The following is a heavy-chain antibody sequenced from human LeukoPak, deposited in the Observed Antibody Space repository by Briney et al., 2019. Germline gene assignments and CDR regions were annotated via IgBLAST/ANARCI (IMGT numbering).Heavy chain of an antibody. D-gene: IGHD6-13*01. V-gene: IGHV4-39*07. Sequence: SETLSLTCIVSGGSISGSSYYWGWIRQPPGKGLEWIGNIYYSGSTYSNPSLKSRVTISVDTSKNQFSLKLSSVTAADTAVYYCARGRGSSWYYFDYWGQGTLVTVSS. J-gene: IGHJ4*02. CDR2: IYYSGST. CDR1: GGSISGSSYY. CDR3: ARGRGSSWYYFDY.